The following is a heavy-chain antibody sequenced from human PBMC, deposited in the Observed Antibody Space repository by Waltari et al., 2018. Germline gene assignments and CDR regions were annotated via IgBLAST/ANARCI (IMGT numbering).Heavy chain of an antibody. J-gene: IGHJ6*03. CDR3: AKRYSYHYYYYYMDV. V-gene: IGHV3-23*03. Sequence: EVQLLESGGGLVQPGGSLRLSCASSGFTFRSYAMSWVSQAPGKGLEWVSVIYSGGSTYYADSVKGRFTISRDNSKNTLYLQMNSLRAEDTAVYYCAKRYSYHYYYYYMDVWGKGTTVTVSS. D-gene: IGHD5-18*01. CDR1: GFTFRSYA. CDR2: IYSGGST.